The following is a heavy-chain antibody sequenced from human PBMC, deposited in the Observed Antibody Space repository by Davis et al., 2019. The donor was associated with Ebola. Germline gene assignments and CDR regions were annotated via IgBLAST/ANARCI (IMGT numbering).Heavy chain of an antibody. CDR3: ARGRGRPVYSSSWTSFDY. Sequence: PGGSLRLSCAASGFTFDDYAMHWVRQAPGKGLEWVSGISWNSGSIGYADSVKGRFTISRDNAKNTLYLQMNSLRAEDTAVYYCARGRGRPVYSSSWTSFDYWGQGTLVTVSS. D-gene: IGHD6-13*01. V-gene: IGHV3-9*01. CDR1: GFTFDDYA. J-gene: IGHJ4*02. CDR2: ISWNSGSI.